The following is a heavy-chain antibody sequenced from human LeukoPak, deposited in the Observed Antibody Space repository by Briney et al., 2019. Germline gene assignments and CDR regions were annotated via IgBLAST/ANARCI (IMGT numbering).Heavy chain of an antibody. CDR2: ISSSSSYI. CDR3: ARDQGIAVAGPLSDWYFDL. J-gene: IGHJ2*01. Sequence: GGSLRLSCAASGFTFSSYSMNWVRQAPGKGLEWVSSISSSSSYIYYADSVKGRFTISRDNAKNSLYLQMNSLRAEDTAVYYCARDQGIAVAGPLSDWYFDLWGRGTLVTVSS. V-gene: IGHV3-21*01. CDR1: GFTFSSYS. D-gene: IGHD6-19*01.